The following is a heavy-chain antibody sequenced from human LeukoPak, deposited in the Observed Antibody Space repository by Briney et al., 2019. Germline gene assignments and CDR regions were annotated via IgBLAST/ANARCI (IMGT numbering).Heavy chain of an antibody. CDR3: ARAGAGNEYVGLFDY. Sequence: SETLSLTCTVSGGSMSSYYWIWIRQPPGKGLEWIGYIYYTGSINYNPSLKSRVTISVDTSKNQFSLNLSSVTAADTAVYYCARAGAGNEYVGLFDYWGQGTLVTVSS. J-gene: IGHJ4*02. V-gene: IGHV4-59*01. CDR1: GGSMSSYY. CDR2: IYYTGSI. D-gene: IGHD3-16*01.